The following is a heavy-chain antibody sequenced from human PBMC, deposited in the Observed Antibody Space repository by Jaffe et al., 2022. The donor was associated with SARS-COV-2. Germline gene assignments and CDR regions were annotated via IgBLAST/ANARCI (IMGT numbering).Heavy chain of an antibody. D-gene: IGHD1-26*01. Sequence: QLQLQESGPGLVKFSETLSLTCTVSGGSIARSFYHWGWIRQPPGKGLEWIGSIYFSGSTNFSNPSLMSRVTISVDTSKNQFSLRLSSVTAADSAVYYCARSAGGATYFDYWGPGSLVTVSS. CDR3: ARSAGGATYFDY. CDR1: GGSIARSFYH. J-gene: IGHJ4*02. CDR2: IYFSGSTN. V-gene: IGHV4-39*01.